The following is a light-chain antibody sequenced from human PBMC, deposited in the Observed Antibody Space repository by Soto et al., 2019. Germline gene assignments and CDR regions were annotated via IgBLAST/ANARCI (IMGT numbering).Light chain of an antibody. CDR1: SSDVGSYNL. V-gene: IGLV2-23*01. CDR3: CSYAGSSTCV. Sequence: QSVLTQLASVSGSPGQSITISCTGTSSDVGSYNLVSWYQQHPGKAPKLMIYEGSKRPSGVSNRFSGSKSGNTASLTISGLQAEDEADYYCCSYAGSSTCVFGTGTKLTVL. CDR2: EGS. J-gene: IGLJ1*01.